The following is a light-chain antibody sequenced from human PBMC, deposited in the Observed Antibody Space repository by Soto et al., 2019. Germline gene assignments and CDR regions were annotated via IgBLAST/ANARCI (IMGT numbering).Light chain of an antibody. J-gene: IGKJ4*01. CDR3: QRYNNWPLT. CDR2: KAS. Sequence: DIQMTQSPSTLSAAVGDRVTISCRASQSISNWLAWYQQKPGKAPKLLIYKASNLESGVPSRFSGSGSGTEFTLTFNSLQVDDFAVYYCQRYNNWPLTFGGGTKV. CDR1: QSISNW. V-gene: IGKV1-5*03.